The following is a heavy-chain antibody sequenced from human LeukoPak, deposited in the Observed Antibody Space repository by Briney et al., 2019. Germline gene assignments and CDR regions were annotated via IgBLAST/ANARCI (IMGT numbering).Heavy chain of an antibody. V-gene: IGHV4-39*07. CDR2: IYYSGST. CDR3: ALQDGVVPAATGAFDI. J-gene: IGHJ3*02. CDR1: GGSISSGGYY. D-gene: IGHD2-2*01. Sequence: PSETLSLTCTVSGGSISSGGYYWGWIRQPPGKGLEWIGSIYYSGSTYYNPSLKSRVTISVDTSKNQFSLKLSSVTAADTAVYYCALQDGVVPAATGAFDIWGQGTMVTVSS.